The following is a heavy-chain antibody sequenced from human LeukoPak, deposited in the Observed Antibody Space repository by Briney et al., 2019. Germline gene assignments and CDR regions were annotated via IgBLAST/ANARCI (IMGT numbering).Heavy chain of an antibody. D-gene: IGHD5-12*01. CDR2: INHSGST. CDR3: ACRQYSGYDTPHYYMDV. J-gene: IGHJ6*03. Sequence: SETLSLTCAVYGGSFSGYYWSWIRQPPGKGLEWNGEINHSGSTNYNPSLKSRVTISVDTSKNQFSLKLSSVTAADTAVYYCACRQYSGYDTPHYYMDVWGKGTTVTVSS. CDR1: GGSFSGYY. V-gene: IGHV4-34*01.